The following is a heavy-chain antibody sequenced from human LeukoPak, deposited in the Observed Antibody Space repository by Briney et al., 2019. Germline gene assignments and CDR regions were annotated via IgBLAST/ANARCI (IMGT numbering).Heavy chain of an antibody. V-gene: IGHV1-2*02. J-gene: IGHJ4*02. Sequence: GASVKVSCKASGYTFTGYYMHWVRQAPGQGLEWMGGIYPNSGGTNYAQKFQGRVTMTRDTSITTAYMELSRLGSDDTAVYYCARVFKSGSGRYNNIFYWGQRELGTVSS. CDR2: IYPNSGGT. D-gene: IGHD3-10*01. CDR3: ARVFKSGSGRYNNIFY. CDR1: GYTFTGYY.